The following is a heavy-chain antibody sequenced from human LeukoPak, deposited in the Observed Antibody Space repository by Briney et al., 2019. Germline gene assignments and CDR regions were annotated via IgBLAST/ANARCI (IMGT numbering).Heavy chain of an antibody. CDR1: GDSFTTSSYY. J-gene: IGHJ3*02. D-gene: IGHD3-3*01. CDR2: IHYSGST. V-gene: IGHV4-39*01. Sequence: SETLSLTCTVSGDSFTTSSYYWGWIRQPPGKGLEWIGSIHYSGSTYYNPSLKSRVTISVDTSKDQFSLRLSSVTAADTAVYYCARPLRMSGYREAFGIWGQGTMVTVSS. CDR3: ARPLRMSGYREAFGI.